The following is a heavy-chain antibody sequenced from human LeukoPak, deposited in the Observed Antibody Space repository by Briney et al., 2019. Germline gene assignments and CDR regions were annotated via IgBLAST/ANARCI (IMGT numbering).Heavy chain of an antibody. J-gene: IGHJ6*03. D-gene: IGHD4-11*01. CDR3: ARVISATVKQQGYYMDV. Sequence: SETLSLTCAVYGGSFSGYYWSWIRQPPGKGLEWIGEINHSGSTNYNPSLKSRVTISVDTSKNQFSLKLSSVTAADTAVYYCARVISATVKQQGYYMDVWGKGTTVTVSS. CDR2: INHSGST. CDR1: GGSFSGYY. V-gene: IGHV4-34*01.